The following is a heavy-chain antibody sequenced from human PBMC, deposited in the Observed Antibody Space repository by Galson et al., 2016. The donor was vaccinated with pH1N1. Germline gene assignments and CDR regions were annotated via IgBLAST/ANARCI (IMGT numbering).Heavy chain of an antibody. J-gene: IGHJ3*01. Sequence: IHWVRQAPGQGLEWMGWINPNSGGTNYAQRFQGRVTMTRDTSISTAYMELNRLRSDDTAVYYCARDGRVTVVVTDDALDVWGQGTVLTVSS. D-gene: IGHD2-15*01. V-gene: IGHV1-2*02. CDR2: INPNSGGT. CDR3: ARDGRVTVVVTDDALDV.